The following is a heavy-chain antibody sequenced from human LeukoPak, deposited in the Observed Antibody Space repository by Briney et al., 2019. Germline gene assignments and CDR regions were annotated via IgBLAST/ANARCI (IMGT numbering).Heavy chain of an antibody. CDR1: GFTFSSYW. Sequence: GRSLRLSCAASGFTFSSYWMHWVRQTPGKGLVWVSRINSDGSSTIYADAVKGRFTISRDNAKNTLYLQMNSLRAEDTAVYYCTRQGSNAFDIWGQGTMVTVSS. CDR3: TRQGSNAFDI. J-gene: IGHJ3*02. CDR2: INSDGSST. V-gene: IGHV3-74*01.